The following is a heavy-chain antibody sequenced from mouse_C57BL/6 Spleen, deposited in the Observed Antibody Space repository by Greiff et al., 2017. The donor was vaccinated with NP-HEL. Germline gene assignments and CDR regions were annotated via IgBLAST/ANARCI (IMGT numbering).Heavy chain of an antibody. J-gene: IGHJ2*01. CDR1: GYAFSSSW. V-gene: IGHV1-82*01. Sequence: VKLMESGPELVKPGASVKISCKASGYAFSSSWMNWVKQRPGKGLEWIGRIYPGDGDTNYNGKFKGKATLTADKSSSTAYMQLSSLTSEDSAVYFCARSYYYYDYDGFDYWGQGTTLTVSS. D-gene: IGHD2-4*01. CDR2: IYPGDGDT. CDR3: ARSYYYYDYDGFDY.